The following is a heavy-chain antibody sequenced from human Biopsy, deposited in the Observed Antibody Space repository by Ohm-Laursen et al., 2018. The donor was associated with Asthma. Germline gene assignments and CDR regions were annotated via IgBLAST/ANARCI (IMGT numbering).Heavy chain of an antibody. Sequence: ASVTVSCKASGYTFTSSYMHWVRQAPGQGLECMGIINPSGGSTSYAQKFQGRVTMTRDTSTSTVYMELSRLRSEDTAVYSCARAGDLIVGATMGYWGQGTLVTVSS. CDR3: ARAGDLIVGATMGY. J-gene: IGHJ4*02. CDR2: INPSGGST. V-gene: IGHV1-46*01. CDR1: GYTFTSSY. D-gene: IGHD1-26*01.